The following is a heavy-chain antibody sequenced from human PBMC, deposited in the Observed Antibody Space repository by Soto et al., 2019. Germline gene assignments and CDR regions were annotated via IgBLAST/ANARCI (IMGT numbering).Heavy chain of an antibody. V-gene: IGHV4-39*01. J-gene: IGHJ4*02. CDR1: GGSISSSSYY. CDR3: ARSTPNYYFDY. CDR2: IYYSGST. Sequence: QLQLQESGPGLVKPSETLSLTCTVSGGSISSSSYYWGWIRQPPGKGLEWIGSIYYSGSTYYNPSLKGRVTISVDTSKNQFSLKLSSVTAADTAVYYCARSTPNYYFDYWGQGTLVTVSS.